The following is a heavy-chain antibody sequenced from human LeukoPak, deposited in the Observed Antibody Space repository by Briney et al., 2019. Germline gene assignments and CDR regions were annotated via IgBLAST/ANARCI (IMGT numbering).Heavy chain of an antibody. CDR1: GGTFSSYA. J-gene: IGHJ4*02. Sequence: SVKVSCKASGGTFSSYAISWVRQAPGQGLEWMGGIIALFGTANYAQKFQGRLTITADESTSTAYMELSSLRSEDTAVYYCARGPPNWGYDYWGPGTLVTVSS. CDR3: ARGPPNWGYDY. V-gene: IGHV1-69*13. D-gene: IGHD7-27*01. CDR2: IIALFGTA.